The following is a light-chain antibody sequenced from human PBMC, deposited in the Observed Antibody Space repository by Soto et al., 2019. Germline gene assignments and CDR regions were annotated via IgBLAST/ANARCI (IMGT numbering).Light chain of an antibody. J-gene: IGKJ2*01. CDR2: GAS. V-gene: IGKV3-20*01. CDR3: QQYHGSPMNT. CDR1: QSVRSTF. Sequence: VLPQSPDTLSLSPGDRATLSCRASQSVRSTFLAWYQQKPGQPPRLLIYGASNRAAGIPERFSGSASGTEFTLTISRMEPDDSAVYYCQQYHGSPMNTFGQGTKLQIK.